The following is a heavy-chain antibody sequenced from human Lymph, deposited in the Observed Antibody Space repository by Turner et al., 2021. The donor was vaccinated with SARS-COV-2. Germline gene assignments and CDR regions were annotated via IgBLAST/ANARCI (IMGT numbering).Heavy chain of an antibody. V-gene: IGHV3-23*01. CDR1: GFTFSSYA. D-gene: IGHD6-13*01. CDR3: AKGPSWYVLSAVDY. J-gene: IGHJ4*02. Sequence: EVQLLQSRGGLVQPGGSLRLSCAASGFTFSSYAMSWVRQCLGKGLEWVSTMSVSGGSTDYADSVKGRFTISRNNSKNTLYLQMNSLRAEDTAVYYCAKGPSWYVLSAVDYWGQGTLVTVSS. CDR2: MSVSGGST.